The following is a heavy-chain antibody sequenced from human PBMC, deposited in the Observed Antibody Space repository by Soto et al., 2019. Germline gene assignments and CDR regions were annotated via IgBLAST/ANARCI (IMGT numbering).Heavy chain of an antibody. CDR2: IYYSGST. V-gene: IGHV4-59*01. D-gene: IGHD2-21*02. Sequence: SETLSLTCTVPGGSISSYYWSWIRQPPGKGLEWIGYIYYSGSTNYNPSLKSRVTISVDTSKNQFSLKLSSVTAADTAVYYCARTAVNYFDYWGQGTLVTVSS. J-gene: IGHJ4*02. CDR3: ARTAVNYFDY. CDR1: GGSISSYY.